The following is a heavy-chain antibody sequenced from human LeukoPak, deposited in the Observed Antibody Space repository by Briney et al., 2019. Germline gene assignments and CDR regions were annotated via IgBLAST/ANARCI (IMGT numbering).Heavy chain of an antibody. CDR1: GYTLTSYD. CDR2: ISTQSGDT. D-gene: IGHD3-9*01. V-gene: IGHV1-18*01. J-gene: IGHJ4*02. CDR3: ARGAYGDI. Sequence: GASVKVSCKAFGYTLTSYDFNWMRQAPGQGLEWMGWISTQSGDTNYAQKVQGRLTLTADRSTNTAYMELRSLRSDDTAVYYCARGAYGDIWGQGTMVTVSS.